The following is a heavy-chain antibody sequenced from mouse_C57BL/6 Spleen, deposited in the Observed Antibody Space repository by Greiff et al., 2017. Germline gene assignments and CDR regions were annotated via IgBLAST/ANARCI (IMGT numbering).Heavy chain of an antibody. J-gene: IGHJ2*01. D-gene: IGHD4-1*01. CDR3: ARQGLTGPFDY. CDR2: INPNYGST. CDR1: GYSFTDYN. Sequence: VQLKESGPELVKPGASVKISCKASGYSFTDYNMNWVKQSNGKSLEWIGVINPNYGSTSYNQKFKGKATLTVAQSSSTAYMQLNSLTSEDSAVYYCARQGLTGPFDYWGQGTTLTVSS. V-gene: IGHV1-39*01.